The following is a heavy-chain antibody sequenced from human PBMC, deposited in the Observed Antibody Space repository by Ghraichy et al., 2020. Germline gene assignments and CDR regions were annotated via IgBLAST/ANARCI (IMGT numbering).Heavy chain of an antibody. CDR2: IYYSGST. J-gene: IGHJ4*02. V-gene: IGHV4-39*01. D-gene: IGHD3-22*01. CDR1: GGSISSSSYY. CDR3: ASGGDSSGRGPWDDY. Sequence: SETLSLTCTVSGGSISSSSYYWGWIRQPPGKGLEWIGSIYYSGSTYYNPSLKSRVTISVDTSKNQFSLKLSSVTAADTAVYYCASGGDSSGRGPWDDYWGQGTLVTVSS.